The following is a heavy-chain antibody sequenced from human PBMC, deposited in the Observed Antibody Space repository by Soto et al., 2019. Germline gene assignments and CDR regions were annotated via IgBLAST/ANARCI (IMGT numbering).Heavy chain of an antibody. J-gene: IGHJ4*02. D-gene: IGHD4-4*01. CDR3: AHRFSDYSNYVSEYYFDY. V-gene: IGHV2-5*02. Sequence: QITLKESGPTLVKPTQTLTLTCTFSGFSLSTSGVGVGWIRQPPGKALEWLALIYWDDDKRYSPSLKNRLTITKDTSKNQVVLTMTNMDPVDTATYYCAHRFSDYSNYVSEYYFDYWGQGTLVTVSS. CDR2: IYWDDDK. CDR1: GFSLSTSGVG.